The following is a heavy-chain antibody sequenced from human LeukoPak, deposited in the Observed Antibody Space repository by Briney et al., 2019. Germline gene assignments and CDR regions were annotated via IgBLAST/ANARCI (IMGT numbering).Heavy chain of an antibody. D-gene: IGHD3-10*01. Sequence: GGSLRLSCEASGFTFSSYEMNWVRQAPGKGLEWVSYISRGGDIIHYADSVKGRFTISRDNAKNSLYLQMNSLRVEDTAVYYCARPLGYTGTGTYFGYWGRGALVTISS. CDR1: GFTFSSYE. V-gene: IGHV3-48*03. J-gene: IGHJ4*02. CDR2: ISRGGDII. CDR3: ARPLGYTGTGTYFGY.